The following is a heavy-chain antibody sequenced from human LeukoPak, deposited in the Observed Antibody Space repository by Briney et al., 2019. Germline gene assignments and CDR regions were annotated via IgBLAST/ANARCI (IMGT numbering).Heavy chain of an antibody. Sequence: PGGSLRLSCAASGFNFINYGMHWVRQAPGNGLDWVAVIWYDGSYKYYADSVKGRFTISRDNSKNTLYLQMNSLRAEDTAIYYCAKVVQYTASTGTGLDYWGQGTLVTVSS. CDR3: AKVVQYTASTGTGLDY. V-gene: IGHV3-33*06. D-gene: IGHD6-13*01. CDR2: IWYDGSYK. J-gene: IGHJ4*02. CDR1: GFNFINYG.